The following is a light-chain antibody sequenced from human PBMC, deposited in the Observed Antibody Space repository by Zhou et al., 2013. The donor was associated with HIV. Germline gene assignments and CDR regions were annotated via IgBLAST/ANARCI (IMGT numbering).Light chain of an antibody. CDR2: GAS. Sequence: EIVLTQSPGTLSLSPGERATLSCRASQSISSNYLAWYQQKPGQAPRLLIYGASSRATGIPDRFSGSGSGTDFTLTISRLEPEDFAVYYCQQYGGSPLTFGGGTKGGDQT. V-gene: IGKV3-20*01. J-gene: IGKJ4*01. CDR1: QSISSNY. CDR3: QQYGGSPLT.